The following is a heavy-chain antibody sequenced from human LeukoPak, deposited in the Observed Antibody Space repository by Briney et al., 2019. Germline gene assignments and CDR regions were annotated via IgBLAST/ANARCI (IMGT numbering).Heavy chain of an antibody. D-gene: IGHD5-18*01. CDR3: ATRALSGYSYGSGYFDY. Sequence: GGSLRLSCAASGFTFSDYYMSWIRQAPGKGLEWVSYISSGGRTIYYADSVKGRFTMSRDNAKNSLYLQMNSLRAEDTAVYYCATRALSGYSYGSGYFDYWGQGTLVTVSS. CDR1: GFTFSDYY. V-gene: IGHV3-11*04. J-gene: IGHJ4*02. CDR2: ISSGGRTI.